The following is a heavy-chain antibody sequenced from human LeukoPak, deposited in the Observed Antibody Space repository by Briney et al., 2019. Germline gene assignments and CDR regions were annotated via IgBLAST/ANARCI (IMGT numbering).Heavy chain of an antibody. CDR2: ILTSGST. J-gene: IGHJ4*02. CDR3: ARVRVSGSYFYYFDS. Sequence: SETLSLTCTVSGGSISSYHWSWVRQPPGKGLEWIGYILTSGSTNYNPSLKSRLTISVDTSKNQFTLKVNSVTAADTAVYYCARVRVSGSYFYYFDSWGQGNLVTVSS. D-gene: IGHD1-26*01. CDR1: GGSISSYH. V-gene: IGHV4-4*09.